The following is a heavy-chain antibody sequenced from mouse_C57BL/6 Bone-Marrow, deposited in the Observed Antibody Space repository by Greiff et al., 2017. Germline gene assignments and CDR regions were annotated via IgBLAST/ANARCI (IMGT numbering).Heavy chain of an antibody. CDR1: GYTFTDYN. CDR2: INPNNGGT. Sequence: EVKLVESGPELVKPGASVKIPCKASGYTFTDYNMDWVKQSHGKSLEWIGDINPNNGGTIYNQKFKGKATLTVDKSSSTAYMELRSLTSEDTAVYYCARRIYYCNYVMDYWGQGTSVTVSS. CDR3: ARRIYYCNYVMDY. V-gene: IGHV1-18*01. D-gene: IGHD2-1*01. J-gene: IGHJ4*01.